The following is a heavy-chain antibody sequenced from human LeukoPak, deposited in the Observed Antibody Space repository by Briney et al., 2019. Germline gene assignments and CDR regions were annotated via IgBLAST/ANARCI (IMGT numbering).Heavy chain of an antibody. J-gene: IGHJ4*02. D-gene: IGHD3-22*01. CDR1: GFTFGSYS. V-gene: IGHV3-21*04. CDR2: ISSGSSYI. CDR3: ARDPAQYYYDSSGYYYDDY. Sequence: GGSLRLSCAASGFTFGSYSMNWVRQAPGKGLEWLSSISSGSSYIYYTDSVKGRFTISRDNAKNSLYLQMNSLRAEDTAVYYCARDPAQYYYDSSGYYYDDYWGQGTLVTVSS.